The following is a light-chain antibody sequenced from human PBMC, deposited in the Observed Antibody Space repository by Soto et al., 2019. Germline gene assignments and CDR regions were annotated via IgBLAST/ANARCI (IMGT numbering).Light chain of an antibody. Sequence: QSALTQPASVSGSPGQSITISCTGTSSDVGGYKYVSWYQQHPGKAPKLMIYEVTNRPSGVSTRFSGSRSGNTASLTISGLQAEDEADYYCSSSTTSSTLYVFGTGTRSPS. J-gene: IGLJ1*01. CDR3: SSSTTSSTLYV. CDR1: SSDVGGYKY. V-gene: IGLV2-14*01. CDR2: EVT.